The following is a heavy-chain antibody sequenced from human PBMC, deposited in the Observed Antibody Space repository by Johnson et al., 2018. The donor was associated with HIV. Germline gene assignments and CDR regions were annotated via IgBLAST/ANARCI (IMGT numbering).Heavy chain of an antibody. V-gene: IGHV3-30-3*01. J-gene: IGHJ3*02. CDR1: GFLFSDYA. CDR2: VSYHGSHK. CDR3: ARERYGSQAIDGFDI. Sequence: QVQLVESGGGVVRPGGSLRLSCAASGFLFSDYAIHWVRQAPGQGLEWVSVVSYHGSHKYYADSVKGRFTISRDNSKNTLSLQMNSLRAEDTAVYYCARERYGSQAIDGFDIWGQGTMVTVSS. D-gene: IGHD2-15*01.